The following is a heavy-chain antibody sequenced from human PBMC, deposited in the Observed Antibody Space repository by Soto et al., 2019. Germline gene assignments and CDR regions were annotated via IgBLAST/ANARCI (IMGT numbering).Heavy chain of an antibody. Sequence: SETLSLTCAVYGGSFSGYYWSWIRQPPGKGLEWIGEINHSGSTNYNPSLKSRVTISVDTSKNQFSLKLSSVTAADTAVYYCARDLWAIAVANAFDIWGQGTMVTVSS. D-gene: IGHD6-19*01. CDR1: GGSFSGYY. V-gene: IGHV4-34*01. J-gene: IGHJ3*02. CDR2: INHSGST. CDR3: ARDLWAIAVANAFDI.